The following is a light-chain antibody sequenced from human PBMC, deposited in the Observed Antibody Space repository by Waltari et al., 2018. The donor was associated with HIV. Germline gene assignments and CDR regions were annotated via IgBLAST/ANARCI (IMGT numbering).Light chain of an antibody. CDR3: AAWDDSLNGVV. CDR2: NNN. J-gene: IGLJ2*01. CDR1: SSNIGTNT. Sequence: QSVLTQPPSASGTPGQRVTISCSGSSSNIGTNTVSWYHQLPGTAPKLLIYNNNERPSGVPDRFSGSTSGTSASLAISGLQSESEADYYCAAWDDSLNGVVFGGGTKLTVL. V-gene: IGLV1-44*01.